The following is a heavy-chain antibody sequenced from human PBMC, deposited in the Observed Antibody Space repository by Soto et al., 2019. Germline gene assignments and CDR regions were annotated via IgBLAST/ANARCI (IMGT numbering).Heavy chain of an antibody. CDR3: ARLGYFDWSPAY. CDR1: GGTFSSYA. CDR2: IIPIFGTA. Sequence: AASVKVSCKASGGTFSSYAISWVRQAPGQGLEWMGGIIPIFGTANYAQKFQGRVTMTTDTSTSTAYMELRSLRSDDTAGYYCARLGYFDWSPAYWGQGTLVTVSS. V-gene: IGHV1-69*05. D-gene: IGHD3-9*01. J-gene: IGHJ4*02.